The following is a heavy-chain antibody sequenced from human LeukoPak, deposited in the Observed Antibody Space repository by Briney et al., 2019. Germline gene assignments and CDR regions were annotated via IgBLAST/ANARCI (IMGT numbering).Heavy chain of an antibody. J-gene: IGHJ4*02. Sequence: GSSVKVSCAASGFTFSSYAMSWVRQAPGRGLEWVSVIYSGGITYYADSVKGRFTISRDNSKNTVYLQMNTLRADDTAVYFCASAAGPFDHWGQGTLVTVSS. CDR3: ASAAGPFDH. CDR1: GFTFSSYA. CDR2: IYSGGIT. D-gene: IGHD6-13*01. V-gene: IGHV3-66*01.